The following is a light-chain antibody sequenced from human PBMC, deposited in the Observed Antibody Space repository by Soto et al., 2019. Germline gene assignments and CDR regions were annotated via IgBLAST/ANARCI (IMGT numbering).Light chain of an antibody. CDR3: SSYTSSGTYV. V-gene: IGLV2-18*02. Sequence: QSALTQPPSVSGSPGQSGTISCTGTSSDVGNYNRVSWYQQPPGTAPKLMIYEVSNRPSGVPDRFSGSKSGNTASLTISGLQAEDEADYYCSSYTSSGTYVFGTGTKLTFL. CDR2: EVS. J-gene: IGLJ1*01. CDR1: SSDVGNYNR.